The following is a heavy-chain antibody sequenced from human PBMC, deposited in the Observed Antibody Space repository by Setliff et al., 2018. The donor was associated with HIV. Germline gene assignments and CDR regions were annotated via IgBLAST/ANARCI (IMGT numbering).Heavy chain of an antibody. J-gene: IGHJ4*02. V-gene: IGHV4-39*07. CDR1: SGFISGRSYY. CDR3: ARFSTSSGGTFDY. D-gene: IGHD6-6*01. CDR2: VFYSGST. Sequence: SETLSLTCTVSSGFISGRSYYWGWIRQPPGKGLEWIGNVFYSGSTYKNPSLKSRVTISVDTSKNQFSLKLTSVTAADTAVYYCARFSTSSGGTFDYWGQGTLVTVSS.